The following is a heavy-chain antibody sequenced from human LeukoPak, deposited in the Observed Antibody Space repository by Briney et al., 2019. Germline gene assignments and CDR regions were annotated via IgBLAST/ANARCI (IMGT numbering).Heavy chain of an antibody. Sequence: ASVKVSCKASGGTFSSYAISWVRQAPGQGLEWMGRIIPILGIANYAQKFQGRVTITTDESTSTAYMELRSLRSDDTAVYYCAREHIVGATRGRNYFDYWGQGTLVTVSS. CDR1: GGTFSSYA. CDR2: IIPILGIA. D-gene: IGHD1-26*01. CDR3: AREHIVGATRGRNYFDY. J-gene: IGHJ4*02. V-gene: IGHV1-69*04.